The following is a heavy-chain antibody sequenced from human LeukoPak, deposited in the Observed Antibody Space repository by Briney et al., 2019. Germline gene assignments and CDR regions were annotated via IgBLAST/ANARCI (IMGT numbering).Heavy chain of an antibody. V-gene: IGHV5-51*01. CDR3: ARLVTRPWYFDL. D-gene: IGHD2/OR15-2a*01. J-gene: IGHJ2*01. Sequence: GESLKISCKGSGYSFTTYWIGWVRQMPGKGQEWLGIIYPDDSDTRYSPSFQGQVTISADKSISTAYLQWSSLKASDTAMYYCARLVTRPWYFDLWGRGTLVTVSS. CDR1: GYSFTTYW. CDR2: IYPDDSDT.